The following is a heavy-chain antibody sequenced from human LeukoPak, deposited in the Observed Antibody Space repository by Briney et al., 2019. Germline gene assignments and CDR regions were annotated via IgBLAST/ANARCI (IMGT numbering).Heavy chain of an antibody. J-gene: IGHJ4*02. CDR2: IWYDGSNK. CDR3: ARAGVGAIYYFDY. CDR1: GFTFSNYG. Sequence: GGSLRLSCAASGFTFSNYGMHWVRQTPGKGLEWVALIWYDGSNKYYADSVRGRFTISRDNSKNTLYLQMKSLRVEDTAVYYCARAGVGAIYYFDYWGQGTLVTVSS. V-gene: IGHV3-33*08. D-gene: IGHD1-26*01.